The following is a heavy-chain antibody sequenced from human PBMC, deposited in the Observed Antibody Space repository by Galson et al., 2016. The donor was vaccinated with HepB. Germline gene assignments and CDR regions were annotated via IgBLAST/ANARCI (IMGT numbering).Heavy chain of an antibody. CDR2: IHSGGST. D-gene: IGHD3-3*01. V-gene: IGHV3-53*01. CDR3: AREGFNAFDV. Sequence: SLRLSCAASGFTVRTLYMSWVRQAPGKGLEWVSVIHSGGSTYHADSVKGRFTVSRDDSKDTVYLQMNSLRVEDTATYYCAREGFNAFDVWGQGTVVTISS. J-gene: IGHJ3*01. CDR1: GFTVRTLY.